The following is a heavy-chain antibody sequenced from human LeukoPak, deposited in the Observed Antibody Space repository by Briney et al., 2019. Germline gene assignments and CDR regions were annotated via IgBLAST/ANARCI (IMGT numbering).Heavy chain of an antibody. Sequence: GRSLRLSCAASGFTFDDYAMHWVRQAPGKGLEWVSYISSSGSTIYYADSVKGRFTISRDNAKNSLYLQMNSLRAEDTAVYYCASSGGYYYDSSGYYDTTLHYFDYWGQGTLVTVSS. J-gene: IGHJ4*02. CDR1: GFTFDDYA. CDR2: ISSSGSTI. D-gene: IGHD3-22*01. V-gene: IGHV3-11*01. CDR3: ASSGGYYYDSSGYYDTTLHYFDY.